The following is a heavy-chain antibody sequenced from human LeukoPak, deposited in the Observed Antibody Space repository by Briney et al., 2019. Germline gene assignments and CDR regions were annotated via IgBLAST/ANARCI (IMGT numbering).Heavy chain of an antibody. V-gene: IGHV3-7*01. CDR2: IKQDESEK. D-gene: IGHD3-9*01. Sequence: GGSLRLSCAASGFTFSSYWMTWVRQAPGKGLEWVANIKQDESEKFYVDSVKGRFTISRDNANNSLYLQMNSLRAEDTAVYYCARDRLVKKDSYYYYYMDVWGKGTTVTVSS. CDR1: GFTFSSYW. J-gene: IGHJ6*03. CDR3: ARDRLVKKDSYYYYYMDV.